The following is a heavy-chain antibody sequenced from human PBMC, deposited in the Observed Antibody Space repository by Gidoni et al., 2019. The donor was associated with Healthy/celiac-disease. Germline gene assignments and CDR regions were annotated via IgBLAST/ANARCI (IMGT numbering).Heavy chain of an antibody. CDR2: ISRNSGSI. Sequence: EVQLVESGGGLVQPGRSVRLSCAASGITFDDYAMHGVWQAPGKGLEWVSGISRNSGSIGYADAVNGRFTISRDNSKNSLYLQMNSLRSEDTALYYCAKDMSIPKGVQLFDYWGQGTLVTVSS. V-gene: IGHV3-9*01. J-gene: IGHJ4*02. CDR1: GITFDDYA. D-gene: IGHD5-18*01. CDR3: AKDMSIPKGVQLFDY.